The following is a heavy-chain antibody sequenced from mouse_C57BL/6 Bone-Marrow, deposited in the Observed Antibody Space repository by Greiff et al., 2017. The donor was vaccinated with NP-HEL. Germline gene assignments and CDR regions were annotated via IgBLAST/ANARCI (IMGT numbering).Heavy chain of an antibody. CDR2: IYPRSGNT. Sequence: VMLVESGAELARPGASVKLSCKASGYTFTSYGISWVKQRTGQGLEWIGEIYPRSGNTYYNEKFKGKATLTADKSSSTAYMELRSLTSEDSAVYFCARGWGTTVVAPFDYWGQGTTLTVSS. J-gene: IGHJ2*01. CDR1: GYTFTSYG. D-gene: IGHD1-1*01. CDR3: ARGWGTTVVAPFDY. V-gene: IGHV1-81*01.